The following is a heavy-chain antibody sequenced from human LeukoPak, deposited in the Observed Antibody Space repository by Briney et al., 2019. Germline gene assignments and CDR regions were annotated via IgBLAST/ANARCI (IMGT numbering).Heavy chain of an antibody. CDR1: GGTFSSYA. CDR3: ARNPGIAVAGKEGGYYFDY. J-gene: IGHJ4*02. Sequence: GASVKVSCKASGGTFSSYAISWVRQAPGQGLEWMGGIIPIFGTANYAQKFQGRVTITADESTSTAYMELSSLRSEDTAVYYCARNPGIAVAGKEGGYYFDYWGQGTLVTVSS. D-gene: IGHD6-19*01. CDR2: IIPIFGTA. V-gene: IGHV1-69*13.